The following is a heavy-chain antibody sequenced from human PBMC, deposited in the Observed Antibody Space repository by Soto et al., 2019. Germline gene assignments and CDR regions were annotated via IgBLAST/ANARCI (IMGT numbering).Heavy chain of an antibody. J-gene: IGHJ5*02. CDR3: VRERSAAGTGWFDP. V-gene: IGHV1-8*01. D-gene: IGHD6-13*01. CDR2: MNPNSGNT. Sequence: QVQLVQSGAEVKKPGASVKVSCKASGYTFTSYDINWVRQATGQGLEWMGWMNPNSGNTGYAQKFQGRVTMTRNTSISTAYMELSSLRSEDTAVYYCVRERSAAGTGWFDPRGQGTLVTVSS. CDR1: GYTFTSYD.